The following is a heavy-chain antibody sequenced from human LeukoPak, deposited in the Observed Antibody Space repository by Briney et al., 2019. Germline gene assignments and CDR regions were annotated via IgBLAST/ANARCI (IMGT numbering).Heavy chain of an antibody. J-gene: IGHJ4*02. CDR1: GYTFTSYG. D-gene: IGHD1-26*01. CDR2: ISAYTGDT. V-gene: IGHV1-18*01. CDR3: ARVWWEGPFDY. Sequence: ASVKVSCKASGYTFTSYGISWVRQAPGQGLEWMGWISAYTGDTNYAPNLQGRITMTTDTSTSTAYMELRSLRSDDTAVYYCARVWWEGPFDYWGQGTLVTVSS.